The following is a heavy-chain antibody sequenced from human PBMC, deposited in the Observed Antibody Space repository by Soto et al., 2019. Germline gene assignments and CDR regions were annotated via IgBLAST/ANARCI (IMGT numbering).Heavy chain of an antibody. Sequence: EVQLVESGGGLVQPGGSLRLSCAASGFTFSSYWMHWVRQAPGKGLVWVSRINSDGSSTSYADTVKGRFTISRDNAKNTLYLQMNSLRAEDTAVYYCAREETGYYDTEGYFDYWGQGTLVTVSS. CDR3: AREETGYYDTEGYFDY. CDR2: INSDGSST. CDR1: GFTFSSYW. J-gene: IGHJ4*02. V-gene: IGHV3-74*01. D-gene: IGHD3-22*01.